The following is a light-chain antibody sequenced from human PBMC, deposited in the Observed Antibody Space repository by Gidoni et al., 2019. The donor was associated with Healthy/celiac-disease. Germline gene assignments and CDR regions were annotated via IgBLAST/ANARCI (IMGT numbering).Light chain of an antibody. CDR1: SSDVGGYNY. CDR2: DVS. V-gene: IGLV2-14*03. Sequence: QSALTQPAPASGSPGQSTTISCTGTSSDVGGYNYVSWYQQHPGKAPKLMIYDVSNRPSGVSNRFSGSKSGNTASLTISGLQAEDEADYYCSSYTSSSTLVVFGGGTKLTVL. J-gene: IGLJ2*01. CDR3: SSYTSSSTLVV.